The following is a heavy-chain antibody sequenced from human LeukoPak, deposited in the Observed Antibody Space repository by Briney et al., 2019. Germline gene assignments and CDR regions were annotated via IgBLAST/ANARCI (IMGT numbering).Heavy chain of an antibody. D-gene: IGHD3-10*01. Sequence: PGGSLRLSCVASGFTFNKYGLHWVRQAPGKGLEWVAVIWYDGSYEYSADSVKGRLAISRDNDKNTVNLQMNSLRVEDTAVYYCARDGSGLAVRGWFDFWGQGTLVTVSS. J-gene: IGHJ5*01. CDR2: IWYDGSYE. CDR3: ARDGSGLAVRGWFDF. CDR1: GFTFNKYG. V-gene: IGHV3-33*01.